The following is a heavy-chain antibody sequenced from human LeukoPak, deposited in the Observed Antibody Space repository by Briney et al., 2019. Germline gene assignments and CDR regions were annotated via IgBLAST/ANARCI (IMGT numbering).Heavy chain of an antibody. CDR2: ISSSGGST. D-gene: IGHD5-18*01. Sequence: GGSLRLSCAASGFTFNNYAMSWVRQAPGKGLEWVSSISSSGGSTYYTDSVKGRFTVSRDNSKNTLYLQMNSLRAEDTAVYYCAKDRGYSYGYGGFDYWGQGTLVTVSS. CDR1: GFTFNNYA. J-gene: IGHJ4*02. CDR3: AKDRGYSYGYGGFDY. V-gene: IGHV3-23*01.